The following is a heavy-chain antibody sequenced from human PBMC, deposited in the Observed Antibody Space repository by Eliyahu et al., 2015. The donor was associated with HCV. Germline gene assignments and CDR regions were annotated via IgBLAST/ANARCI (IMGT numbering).Heavy chain of an antibody. CDR1: GFPVXTTD. J-gene: IGHJ5*02. CDR2: IYTXGGT. V-gene: IGHV3-53*01. Sequence: EGQLVESGGGLIQPGGSLRLSXAASGFPVXTTDMNWVRQXPGKGLESVSVIYTXGGTYYADSVKGRFTISRDYSKNTLYLQMDSLRAEDTAVYYCAVGEPYNWFDPWGQGTLVTVSS. D-gene: IGHD3-16*01. CDR3: AVGEPYNWFDP.